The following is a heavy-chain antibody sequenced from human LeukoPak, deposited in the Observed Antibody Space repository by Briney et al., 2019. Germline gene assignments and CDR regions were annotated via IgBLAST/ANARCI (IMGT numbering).Heavy chain of an antibody. J-gene: IGHJ6*03. Sequence: ASVKVSCKASGYTFTSYDINWVRQAPGQGLEWMGRMNPNSGNTGYAQKFQGRVTITRNTSISTAYMELSSLRSEDTAVYYCARGYYYYYVDVWGKGTTVTVSS. V-gene: IGHV1-8*03. CDR1: GYTFTSYD. CDR3: ARGYYYYYVDV. CDR2: MNPNSGNT.